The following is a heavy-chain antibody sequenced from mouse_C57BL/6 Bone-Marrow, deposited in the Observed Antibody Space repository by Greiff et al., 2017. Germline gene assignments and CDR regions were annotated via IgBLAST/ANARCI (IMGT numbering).Heavy chain of an antibody. CDR2: IYPGNSDT. CDR1: GYTFTSYW. V-gene: IGHV1-5*01. D-gene: IGHD1-1*01. J-gene: IGHJ3*01. CDR3: TRRNYGSSYGFAY. Sequence: VHVKQSGTVLARPGASVKMSCKTSGYTFTSYWMHWVKQRPGQGLEWIGAIYPGNSDTSYNQKFKGKAKLTAVTSASTAYMELSSLTNEDSAVYYCTRRNYGSSYGFAYWGQGTLVTVSA.